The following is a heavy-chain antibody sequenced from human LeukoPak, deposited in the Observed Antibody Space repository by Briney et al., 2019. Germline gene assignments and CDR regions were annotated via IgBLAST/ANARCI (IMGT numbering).Heavy chain of an antibody. V-gene: IGHV1-69*05. CDR3: AREGKGIAVAGSGAFDI. J-gene: IGHJ3*02. Sequence: SVKVSCKASGGTFSSYAISWVRQAPGQGLEWMGRVIPIFGTANYAQKFQGRVTITTGESTSTAYMELSSLRSEDTAVYYCAREGKGIAVAGSGAFDIWGQGTMVTVSS. CDR1: GGTFSSYA. CDR2: VIPIFGTA. D-gene: IGHD6-19*01.